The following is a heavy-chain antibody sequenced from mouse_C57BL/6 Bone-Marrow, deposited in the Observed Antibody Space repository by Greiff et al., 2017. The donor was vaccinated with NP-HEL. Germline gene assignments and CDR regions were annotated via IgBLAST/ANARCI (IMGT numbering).Heavy chain of an antibody. J-gene: IGHJ2*01. CDR1: GFTFSSYA. CDR3: TRESSTTVFDY. CDR2: ISSGGDYL. D-gene: IGHD1-1*01. Sequence: EVQGVESGEGLVKPGGSLKLSCAASGFTFSSYAMSWVRQTPEKRLEWVAYISSGGDYLYYADTVKGRFTISRDNARNTLYLQMSSLKSEDTAMYYCTRESSTTVFDYWGQGTTLTVSS. V-gene: IGHV5-9-1*02.